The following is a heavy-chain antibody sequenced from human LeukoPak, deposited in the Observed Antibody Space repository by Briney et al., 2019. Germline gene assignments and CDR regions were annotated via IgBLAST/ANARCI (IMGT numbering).Heavy chain of an antibody. J-gene: IGHJ3*02. CDR1: GFTFSSYA. CDR2: ISGCGSNT. D-gene: IGHD3-22*01. V-gene: IGHV3-23*01. CDR3: AKTGDYFDSSGYYRPDAFDI. Sequence: GGSLRLSCAASGFTFSSYAMSWVRQAPGKGLEWVPAISGCGSNTYYADSVKGRFTISRDNSQNTLYLQMNSLRAEDTAVYYCAKTGDYFDSSGYYRPDAFDIWGRGTMVTVSS.